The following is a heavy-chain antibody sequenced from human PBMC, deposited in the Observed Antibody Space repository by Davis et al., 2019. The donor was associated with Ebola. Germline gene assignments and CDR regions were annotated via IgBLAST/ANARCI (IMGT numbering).Heavy chain of an antibody. D-gene: IGHD3-22*01. V-gene: IGHV1-69*13. J-gene: IGHJ3*02. CDR1: GGTFSSYA. CDR2: IIPIFGTA. Sequence: SVKVSCKASGGTFSSYAISWVRQAPGQGLEWMGGIIPIFGTANYAQKFQGRVTITADESTSTAYMELSSLRSEDTAVYYCARGGRITMIVVVIGAFDIWGQGTMVTVSS. CDR3: ARGGRITMIVVVIGAFDI.